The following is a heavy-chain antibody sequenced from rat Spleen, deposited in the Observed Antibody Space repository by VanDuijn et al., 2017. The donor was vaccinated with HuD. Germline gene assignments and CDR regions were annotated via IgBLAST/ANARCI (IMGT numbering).Heavy chain of an antibody. CDR2: INPGSGGT. CDR1: GYTFTNSD. Sequence: QVQLQQSGAELTKPGSSVKISCKASGYTFTNSDISWINQRPGQALEWIGAINPGSGGTGFNEKFKGRATLTVDKSSSTAFMQLSSLTPEDTAVYYCARSPTEGTLAAYYFDYWGQGVMVTVSS. V-gene: IGHV1-60*01. CDR3: ARSPTEGTLAAYYFDY. J-gene: IGHJ2*01. D-gene: IGHD1-11*01.